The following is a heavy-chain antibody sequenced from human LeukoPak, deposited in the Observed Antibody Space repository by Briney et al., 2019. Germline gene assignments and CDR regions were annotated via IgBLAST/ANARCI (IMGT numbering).Heavy chain of an antibody. V-gene: IGHV3-11*01. J-gene: IGHJ6*03. CDR1: GFTFSDYY. Sequence: GGSLRLSCAASGFTFSDYYMSWIRQAPGKGLEWISYISSSGSTIYYADSVQGRFTISRDNAKNSLYLQMNSLRAEDTALYYCARDKGDTLNYYYYYYMDVWGKGTTVTVSS. D-gene: IGHD5-18*01. CDR2: ISSSGSTI. CDR3: ARDKGDTLNYYYYYYMDV.